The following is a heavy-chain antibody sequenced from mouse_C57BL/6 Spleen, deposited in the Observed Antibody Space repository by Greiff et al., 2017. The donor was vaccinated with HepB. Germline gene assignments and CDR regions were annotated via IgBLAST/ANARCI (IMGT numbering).Heavy chain of an antibody. CDR3: ARYDGNYNFDY. V-gene: IGHV1-80*01. D-gene: IGHD2-3*01. Sequence: QVQLKESGAELVKPGASVKISCKASGYAFSSYWMNWVKQRPGKGLEWIGQIYPGDGDTNYNGKFKGKATLTADKSSSTAYMQLSSLTSEDSAVYFCARYDGNYNFDYWGQGTTLTVSS. CDR2: IYPGDGDT. J-gene: IGHJ2*01. CDR1: GYAFSSYW.